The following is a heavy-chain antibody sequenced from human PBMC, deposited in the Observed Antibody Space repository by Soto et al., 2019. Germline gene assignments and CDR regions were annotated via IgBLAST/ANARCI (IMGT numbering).Heavy chain of an antibody. CDR1: GGSIGSYY. D-gene: IGHD3-22*01. J-gene: IGHJ6*02. Sequence: LSLTCTVSGGSIGSYYWSWIRQPAGKGLEWIGRIYTSGSTNYNPSLKSRVTMSVDTSKNQFSLKLSSVTAADTAVYYCARDSNYYDSSGYYPGDYYYYGMDVWGQGTTVTVSS. CDR2: IYTSGST. CDR3: ARDSNYYDSSGYYPGDYYYYGMDV. V-gene: IGHV4-4*07.